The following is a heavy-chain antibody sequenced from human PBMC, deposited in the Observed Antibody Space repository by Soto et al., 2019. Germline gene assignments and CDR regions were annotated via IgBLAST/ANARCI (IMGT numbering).Heavy chain of an antibody. V-gene: IGHV4-31*03. Sequence: SETLSLTCTVSGGSISSGGYYWSWIRQHPGKGLEWIGYIYYSGSTYYNPSLKSRVTISVDTSKNQFSLKLSSVTAADTAVYYCARIPSTHSTRTPRQGFDYWGQGTLVTVSS. J-gene: IGHJ4*02. CDR3: ARIPSTHSTRTPRQGFDY. D-gene: IGHD1-1*01. CDR2: IYYSGST. CDR1: GGSISSGGYY.